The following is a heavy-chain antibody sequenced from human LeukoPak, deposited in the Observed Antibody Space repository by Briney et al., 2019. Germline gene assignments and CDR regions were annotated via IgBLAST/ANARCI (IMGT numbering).Heavy chain of an antibody. J-gene: IGHJ6*02. Sequence: PSETLSLTCTVSGGSISSYYWSWIRQPAGKGLEWIGRIYTSGSTNYNPSLKSRVTMSVDTSKNQFSLKLSSVTAADTAVYHCARDRGLDNPYYYYGMDVWGQGTTVTVSS. CDR1: GGSISSYY. V-gene: IGHV4-4*07. D-gene: IGHD3-10*01. CDR3: ARDRGLDNPYYYYGMDV. CDR2: IYTSGST.